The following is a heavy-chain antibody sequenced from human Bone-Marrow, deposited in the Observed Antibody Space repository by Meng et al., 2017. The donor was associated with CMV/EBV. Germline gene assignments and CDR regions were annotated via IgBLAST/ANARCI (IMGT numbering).Heavy chain of an antibody. CDR1: GYTFTSYY. J-gene: IGHJ6*02. V-gene: IGHV1-2*02. CDR2: INPNSGGT. Sequence: ASVKVSCKASGYTFTSYYMHWVRQAPGQGLEWMGIINPNSGGTNYAQKFQGRVTMTRDTSISTAYMELSRLRSDDTAVYYCARDAVIVAIHYYYYGMDVWGQGTTVTVSS. D-gene: IGHD5-12*01. CDR3: ARDAVIVAIHYYYYGMDV.